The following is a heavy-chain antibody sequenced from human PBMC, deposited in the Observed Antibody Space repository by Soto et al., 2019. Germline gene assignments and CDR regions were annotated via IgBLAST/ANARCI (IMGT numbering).Heavy chain of an antibody. CDR3: AKQLNYDFWSGYPDAFEI. V-gene: IGHV3-23*01. CDR2: ISGSGGST. CDR1: GFTFSSHA. Sequence: EVQLLESGGGLVQPGGSLRLSCAASGFTFSSHAMSWVRQAPGKGLEWVSGISGSGGSTYSADSVKGRFTISRDNSKNTLYLQMNSLRAEDTALYYCAKQLNYDFWSGYPDAFEIWGQGTMVIVSS. J-gene: IGHJ3*02. D-gene: IGHD3-3*01.